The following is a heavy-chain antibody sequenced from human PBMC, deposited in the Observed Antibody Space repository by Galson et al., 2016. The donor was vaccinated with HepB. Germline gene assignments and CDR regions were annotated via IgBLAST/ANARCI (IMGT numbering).Heavy chain of an antibody. CDR1: GFTFVTYA. CDR3: ASLLVTATPDY. V-gene: IGHV3-30-3*01. Sequence: SLRLSCAASGFTFVTYAVYWVRQAPGKGLEWVALISFDGGKITYAESVKGRFTISRDNSKNALYLQMNSLGAEDTAVYYCASLLVTATPDYWGQGTLATVSS. D-gene: IGHD2-15*01. CDR2: ISFDGGKI. J-gene: IGHJ4*02.